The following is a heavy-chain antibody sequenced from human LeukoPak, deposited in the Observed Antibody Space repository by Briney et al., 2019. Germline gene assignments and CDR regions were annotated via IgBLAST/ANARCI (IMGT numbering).Heavy chain of an antibody. J-gene: IGHJ4*02. D-gene: IGHD3-10*01. V-gene: IGHV3-30*18. CDR2: ISYDGSNK. CDR1: GFTFSSYG. CDR3: AKDHSLWFGEQYFDY. Sequence: GGSLRLSCAASGFTFSSYGMHWVRQAPGKGLEWVAVISYDGSNKYYAGSVKGRFTISRDNSKNTLYLQMNSLRAEDTAVYYCAKDHSLWFGEQYFDYWGQGTLVTVSS.